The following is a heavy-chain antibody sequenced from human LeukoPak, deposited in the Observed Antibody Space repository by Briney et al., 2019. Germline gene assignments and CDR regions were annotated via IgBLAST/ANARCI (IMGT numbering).Heavy chain of an antibody. V-gene: IGHV3-30*18. D-gene: IGHD2-15*01. J-gene: IGHJ4*02. CDR1: GFTFSSYG. CDR2: ILYDGSNK. CDR3: AKEGARYCSGGSCQRGGFDY. Sequence: PGRSLTLSCAASGFTFSSYGMHWVRQAPGKGLGWVAVILYDGSNKYYEDSVKGRFTISRDSSKNTLYLQMNSLRAEDTAVYYCAKEGARYCSGGSCQRGGFDYWGQGTLVTVSS.